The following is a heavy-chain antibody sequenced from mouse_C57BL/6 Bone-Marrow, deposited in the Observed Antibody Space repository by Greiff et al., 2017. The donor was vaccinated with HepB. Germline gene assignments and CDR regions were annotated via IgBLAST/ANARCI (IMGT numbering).Heavy chain of an antibody. V-gene: IGHV3-6*01. CDR1: GYSITSGYY. J-gene: IGHJ3*01. CDR3: AREMANWDWFAY. Sequence: EVKLLESGPGLVKPSQSLSLTCSVTGYSITSGYYWNWIRQFPGNKLEWMGYISYDGSNNYNPSLKNRISITRDTSKNQFFLKLNSVTTEDTATYYCAREMANWDWFAYWGQGTLVTVSA. CDR2: ISYDGSN. D-gene: IGHD4-1*01.